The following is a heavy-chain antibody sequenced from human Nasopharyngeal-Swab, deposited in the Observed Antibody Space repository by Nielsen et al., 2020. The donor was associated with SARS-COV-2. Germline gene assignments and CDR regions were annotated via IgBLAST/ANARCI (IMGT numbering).Heavy chain of an antibody. CDR3: SRESASSQYSAYYMDV. V-gene: IGHV1-69*06. J-gene: IGHJ6*03. D-gene: IGHD2-15*01. CDR1: GGTFNSYA. CDR2: IIPVFGTT. Sequence: SVKVSCKPSGGTFNSYAFSWVRQAPGQGLEWMGRIIPVFGTTNYAQDFQGRVTITADKSTATAYMQLSSLRSEDTAVYYCSRESASSQYSAYYMDVWGKGTAVTVSS.